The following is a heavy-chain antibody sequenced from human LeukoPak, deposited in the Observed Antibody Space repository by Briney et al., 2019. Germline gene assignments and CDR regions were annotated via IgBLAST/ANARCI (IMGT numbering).Heavy chain of an antibody. CDR2: INHSGST. D-gene: IGHD3-16*02. Sequence: SETLSLTCAVYGGSFSGYYWSWIRQPPGKGLEWIGEINHSGSTNYNPSLKSRVTISVDTSKNQFSLKLSSVTAADTAVYYCAREVITFGGVIVIPSNYYYYMDVWGKGTTVTISS. CDR1: GGSFSGYY. CDR3: AREVITFGGVIVIPSNYYYYMDV. J-gene: IGHJ6*03. V-gene: IGHV4-34*01.